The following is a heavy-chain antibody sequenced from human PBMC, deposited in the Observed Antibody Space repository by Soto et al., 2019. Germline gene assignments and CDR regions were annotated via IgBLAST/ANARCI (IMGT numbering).Heavy chain of an antibody. CDR3: ARXRWLQFTGGYYYYGMDV. CDR2: IYHSGST. Sequence: SETLSLTCAVSGGSISSSNWWSWVRQPPGKGLEWIGEIYHSGSTNYNPSLKSRVTISVDKSKNQFSLKLSSVTAADTAVYYCARXRWLQFTGGYYYYGMDVWGQGTTVTVSS. D-gene: IGHD5-12*01. V-gene: IGHV4-4*02. CDR1: GGSISSSNW. J-gene: IGHJ6*02.